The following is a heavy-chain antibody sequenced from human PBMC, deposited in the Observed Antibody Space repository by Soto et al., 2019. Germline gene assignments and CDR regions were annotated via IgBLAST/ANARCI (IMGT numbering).Heavy chain of an antibody. CDR3: ARHRRDYGDDY. V-gene: IGHV1-69*04. CDR1: GYTFTSYG. Sequence: SVKVSCKASGYTFTSYGISWVRQAPGQGLEWMGRIIPILGKANYAQKFQGRVTITADKSTSTAYMELSSLRSEDTAVYYCARHRRDYGDDYWGQGTLVTVSS. CDR2: IIPILGKA. J-gene: IGHJ4*02. D-gene: IGHD4-17*01.